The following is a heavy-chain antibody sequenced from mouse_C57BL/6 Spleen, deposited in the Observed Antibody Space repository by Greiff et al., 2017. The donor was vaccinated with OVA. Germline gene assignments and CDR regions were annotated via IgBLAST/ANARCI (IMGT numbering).Heavy chain of an antibody. CDR3: ARDAGSSYGVDY. CDR2: INPSSGYT. J-gene: IGHJ2*01. D-gene: IGHD1-1*01. CDR1: GYTFTSYT. V-gene: IGHV1-4*01. Sequence: VQLQQSGAELARPGASVKMSCKASGYTFTSYTMHWVKQRPGQGLEWIGYINPSSGYTKYNQKFKDKATLTADKSSSTAYMQLSSLTSEDSAVYYCARDAGSSYGVDYWGQGTTLTVSS.